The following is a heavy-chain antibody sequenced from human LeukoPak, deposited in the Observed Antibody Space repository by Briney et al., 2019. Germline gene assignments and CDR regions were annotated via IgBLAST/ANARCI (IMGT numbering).Heavy chain of an antibody. Sequence: PGGSLRLSCAASGFTFSNYWMHWVRQAPGKGLVWVSRINSDGINTSYADSVKGRFTISRDNAKNTLNLQMNSLRAEDTAVYCCAKSGYNRFDYWGQGTLVTVSS. J-gene: IGHJ4*02. V-gene: IGHV3-74*01. D-gene: IGHD5-24*01. CDR2: INSDGINT. CDR3: AKSGYNRFDY. CDR1: GFTFSNYW.